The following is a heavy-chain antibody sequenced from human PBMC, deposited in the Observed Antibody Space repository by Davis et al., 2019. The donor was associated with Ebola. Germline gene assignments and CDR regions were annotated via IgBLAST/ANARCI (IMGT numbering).Heavy chain of an antibody. D-gene: IGHD1/OR15-1a*01. CDR3: AKAGNRGFFDS. J-gene: IGHJ4*02. CDR2: VSGSGGTT. Sequence: GESLKISCAASGLTFSSYAMSWVRQAPGKGLEWVSSVSGSGGTTYYADSVKGRFTISRDNSKNTLYLQMNSLRAEDTAVYYCAKAGNRGFFDSWGQGTLVTVSS. V-gene: IGHV3-23*01. CDR1: GLTFSSYA.